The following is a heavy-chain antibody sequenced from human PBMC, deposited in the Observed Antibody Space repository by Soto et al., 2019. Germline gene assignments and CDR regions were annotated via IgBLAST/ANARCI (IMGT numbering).Heavy chain of an antibody. D-gene: IGHD2-2*01. CDR3: ARGYCSSTSCYLGGGGYGMDV. J-gene: IGHJ6*02. CDR2: IYYSGST. V-gene: IGHV4-31*03. CDR1: GGSISSGGYY. Sequence: QVQLQESGPGLVKPSQTLSLTCTVSGGSISSGGYYWSWIRQHPGKGLEWIGYIYYSGSTYYNRSLKSRVTISVDTSKNQFSLKLSSVTAADTAVYYCARGYCSSTSCYLGGGGYGMDVWGQGTTVTVSS.